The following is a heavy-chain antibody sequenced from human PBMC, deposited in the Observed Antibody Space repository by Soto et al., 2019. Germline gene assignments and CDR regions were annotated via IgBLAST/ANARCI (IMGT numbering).Heavy chain of an antibody. V-gene: IGHV3-30-3*01. CDR1: GFTFSSYA. Sequence: GGSLRLSCAASGFTFSSYAMHWVRQAPGKGLEWVAVISYDGSNKYYADSVKGRFTISRDNSKNTLYLQMNSLRAEDTAVYYCARDLRLGYCSSTSCYKYYY. J-gene: IGHJ6*03. CDR3: ARDLRLGYCSSTSCYKYYY. CDR2: ISYDGSNK. D-gene: IGHD2-2*02.